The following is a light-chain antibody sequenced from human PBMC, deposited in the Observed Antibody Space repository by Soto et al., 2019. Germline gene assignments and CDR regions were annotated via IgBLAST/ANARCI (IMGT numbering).Light chain of an antibody. CDR1: SSDVGTYNY. CDR2: EVT. J-gene: IGLJ2*01. V-gene: IGLV2-8*01. CDR3: SSYTGTVDFTVV. Sequence: QSALTQPPSASGSPGQSVTISCTGTSSDVGTYNYVSWFQQHPGKAPKLIIYEVTKRPSGVPDRFSGFKSGNTASLTVFGLQAEDEADYYCSSYTGTVDFTVVFGGGTKVTVL.